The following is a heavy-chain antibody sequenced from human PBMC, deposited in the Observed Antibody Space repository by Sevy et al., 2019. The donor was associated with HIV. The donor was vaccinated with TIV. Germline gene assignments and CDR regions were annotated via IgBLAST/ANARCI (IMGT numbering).Heavy chain of an antibody. V-gene: IGHV1-8*01. CDR2: MNPNSGNT. D-gene: IGHD6-13*01. CDR1: GYTFTSYD. CDR3: AGTEPGIAAYGMDV. J-gene: IGHJ6*02. Sequence: ASVKVSCKASGYTFTSYDINWVRQATGQGLEWMGWMNPNSGNTGYAQKFQGRGTMTRNTSISTAYMELSSLRSEDTAVYYCAGTEPGIAAYGMDVWGQGTTVTVSS.